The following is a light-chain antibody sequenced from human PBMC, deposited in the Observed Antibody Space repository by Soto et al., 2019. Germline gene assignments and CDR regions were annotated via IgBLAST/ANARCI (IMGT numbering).Light chain of an antibody. CDR3: QQYDNWPRT. Sequence: EIVMTQSPATLSVSPGERVTLSCRASQSVSSNLAWYQQKPGQAPRLLFYGSSTKATDTPARFSGSGSGTEFTLTISSLQSEDFAVYYCQQYDNWPRTFDQGTKV. J-gene: IGKJ1*01. CDR1: QSVSSN. CDR2: GSS. V-gene: IGKV3-15*01.